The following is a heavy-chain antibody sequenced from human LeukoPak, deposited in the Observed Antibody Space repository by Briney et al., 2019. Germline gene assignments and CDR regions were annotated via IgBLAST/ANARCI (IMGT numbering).Heavy chain of an antibody. CDR2: ISYDGSNK. J-gene: IGHJ4*02. Sequence: GGSLRLSCAASGFTFSSYAMHWVRQAPGKGLEWVAVISYDGSNKYYADSVKGRFTISRDNSKNTVYLQMNSLRAEDTALYYCARDRGKDYFGDWGQGTQVTVSS. V-gene: IGHV3-30-3*01. D-gene: IGHD4-23*01. CDR3: ARDRGKDYFGD. CDR1: GFTFSSYA.